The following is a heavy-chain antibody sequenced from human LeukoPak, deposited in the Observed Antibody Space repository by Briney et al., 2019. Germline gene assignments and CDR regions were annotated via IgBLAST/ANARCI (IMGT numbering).Heavy chain of an antibody. Sequence: PGGSLRLSCAASGFTFSSYAMHWVRQAPGKGLEWVAVISYDGSNKYYADSVKGRFTISRDNSKNTLYLQMNSLRAEDTAVYYCARDWASCLDPWGQGTLVTASS. CDR3: ARDWASCLDP. CDR2: ISYDGSNK. CDR1: GFTFSSYA. D-gene: IGHD2-2*01. V-gene: IGHV3-30-3*01. J-gene: IGHJ5*02.